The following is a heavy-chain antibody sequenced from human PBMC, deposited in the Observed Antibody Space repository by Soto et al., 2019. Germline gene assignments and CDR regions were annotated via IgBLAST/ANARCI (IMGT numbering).Heavy chain of an antibody. CDR3: ARVPCY. CDR1: GGSISSGGSS. CDR2: IYHSGST. V-gene: IGHV4-30-2*01. Sequence: QLQLQESGSGLVKPSQTLSLTCAVSGGSISSGGSSWRWLRPPPGKGLEWVGYIYHSGSTYYNPSLKSRVTTAGDRSKNQFARRLSSVTAADTAVEYSARVPCYWGQGTLVTVSS. J-gene: IGHJ4*02.